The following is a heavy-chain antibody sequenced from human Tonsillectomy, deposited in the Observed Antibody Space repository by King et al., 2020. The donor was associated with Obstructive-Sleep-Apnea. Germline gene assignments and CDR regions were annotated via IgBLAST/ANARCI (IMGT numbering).Heavy chain of an antibody. CDR1: GFTFSNYW. V-gene: IGHV3-7*01. CDR2: IKEDGGEK. CDR3: ARDKLINSYTGSYFPY. J-gene: IGHJ4*02. Sequence: VQLVESGGGLVQPGGSLTLSCAASGFTFSNYWMSWVRQAPGKGLEWVAIIKEDGGEKYFVDSVKGRFSISRDNAKNSLYLQMNSLRAEDTAGYFCARDKLINSYTGSYFPYWGQGTLVTVSS. D-gene: IGHD1-26*01.